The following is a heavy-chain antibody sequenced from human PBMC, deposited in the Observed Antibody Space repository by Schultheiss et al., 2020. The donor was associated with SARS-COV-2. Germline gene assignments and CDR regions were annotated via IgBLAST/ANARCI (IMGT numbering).Heavy chain of an antibody. J-gene: IGHJ5*02. D-gene: IGHD2-2*01. CDR2: IYTSGST. CDR1: GGSISSGGYY. CDR3: ARAKVVPAAMGENWFDP. V-gene: IGHV4-61*02. Sequence: SETLSLTCTVSGGSISSGGYYWSWIRQPAGKGLEWIGRIYTSGSTNYNPSLKSRVTISVDTSKNQFSLKLSSVTAADTAVYYCARAKVVPAAMGENWFDPWGQGTLVTVSS.